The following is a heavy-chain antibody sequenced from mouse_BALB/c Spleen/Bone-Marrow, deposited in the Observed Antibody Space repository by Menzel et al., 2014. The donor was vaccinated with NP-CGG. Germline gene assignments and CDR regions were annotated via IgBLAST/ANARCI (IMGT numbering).Heavy chain of an antibody. V-gene: IGHV4-1*02. CDR2: INPDSSTI. CDR1: GFAFSRYW. Sequence: EVMLVESGGGLVQPGGSLKLSCAASGFAFSRYWMSWVRQAPGKGLEWIGEINPDSSTINYKPSLKDKSIISRDNAKKTLYLQMSKVRSEETDLYCCARLHCYGLSAYWGQGTLVTVSA. J-gene: IGHJ3*01. D-gene: IGHD1-2*01. CDR3: ARLHCYGLSAY.